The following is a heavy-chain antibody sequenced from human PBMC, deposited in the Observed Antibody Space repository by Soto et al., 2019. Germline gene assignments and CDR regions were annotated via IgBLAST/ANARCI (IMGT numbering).Heavy chain of an antibody. D-gene: IGHD6-13*01. CDR3: TMGRYSSNWYYFDY. CDR1: GFTFSSYA. CDR2: ISGSGGST. Sequence: GGSLRLSCAASGFTFSSYAMSWVRQAPGKGLEWISGISGSGGSTYHADSVKGRFTISRDNSKSTLYLQMNSLRAEDTALYYCTMGRYSSNWYYFDYWGQGTLVTVSS. J-gene: IGHJ4*02. V-gene: IGHV3-23*01.